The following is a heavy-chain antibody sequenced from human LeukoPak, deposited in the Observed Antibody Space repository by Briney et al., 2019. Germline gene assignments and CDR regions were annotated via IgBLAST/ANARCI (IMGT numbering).Heavy chain of an antibody. D-gene: IGHD3-10*01. CDR2: INSDGSST. CDR3: ARDYGRSRDYGMDV. V-gene: IGHV3-74*01. Sequence: PGGSLRLSCAASGSTFSNYWMHWVRQAPGKGLVWVSRINSDGSSTTYADSVKGRFTISRDNAKNTLYLQMNSLRAEDTAVYYCARDYGRSRDYGMDVWGQGTTVAVSS. J-gene: IGHJ6*02. CDR1: GSTFSNYW.